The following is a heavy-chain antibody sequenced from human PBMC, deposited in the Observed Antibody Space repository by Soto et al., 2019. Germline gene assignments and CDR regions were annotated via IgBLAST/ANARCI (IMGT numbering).Heavy chain of an antibody. J-gene: IGHJ4*02. V-gene: IGHV3-7*01. Sequence: GGSLRLCCAASGFNFDNYWMAWVRQAPGKGLEWVANIKQDGSDKNYVDSVKGRFTISRDNAKNSLYLQMNSLRAEDSAVYSCARDTTGILDYWGQGTLVIVSS. D-gene: IGHD1-1*01. CDR2: IKQDGSDK. CDR3: ARDTTGILDY. CDR1: GFNFDNYW.